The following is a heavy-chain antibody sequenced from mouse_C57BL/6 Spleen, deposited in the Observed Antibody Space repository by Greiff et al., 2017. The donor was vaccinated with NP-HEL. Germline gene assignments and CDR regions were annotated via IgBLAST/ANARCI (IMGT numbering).Heavy chain of an antibody. CDR3: ARWLKGVDY. Sequence: EVQLQESGPGLVKPSQSLSLTCSVTGYSITSGYYWNWIRQFPGNKLEWMGYISYDGSNNYNPSLKNRISITRDTSKNQFFLKLNSVTTEDTATYYCARWLKGVDYWGQGTTLTVSS. CDR1: GYSITSGYY. CDR2: ISYDGSN. V-gene: IGHV3-6*01. D-gene: IGHD2-2*01. J-gene: IGHJ2*01.